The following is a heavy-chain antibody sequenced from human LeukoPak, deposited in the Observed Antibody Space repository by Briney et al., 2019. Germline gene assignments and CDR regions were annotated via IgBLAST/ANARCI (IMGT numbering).Heavy chain of an antibody. CDR2: INPNSGGT. J-gene: IGHJ6*03. Sequence: ASVKVSCKASGYTFTGYYMHWVRQAPGQGLEWMGWINPNSGGTNYAQKFQGRVTMTRDTSISTAYMELSRLRSDDSAVYYCAKTGAYGSGSYMYYYFYMDVWGKGTTLIISS. V-gene: IGHV1-2*02. CDR3: AKTGAYGSGSYMYYYFYMDV. D-gene: IGHD3-10*01. CDR1: GYTFTGYY.